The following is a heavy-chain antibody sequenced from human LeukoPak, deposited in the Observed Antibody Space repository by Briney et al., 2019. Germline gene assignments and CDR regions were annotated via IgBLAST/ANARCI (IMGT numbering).Heavy chain of an antibody. D-gene: IGHD5-12*01. V-gene: IGHV3-30*18. Sequence: PGRSLRLSCAASGSTFSSYGMHWVRQAPGKGLEWVAVISYDGSNKYYADSVKGRFTISRDNSKNTLYLQMNSLRAEDTAVYYCAKCSQYSGYDYYFDYWGQGTLVTVSS. CDR1: GSTFSSYG. J-gene: IGHJ4*02. CDR3: AKCSQYSGYDYYFDY. CDR2: ISYDGSNK.